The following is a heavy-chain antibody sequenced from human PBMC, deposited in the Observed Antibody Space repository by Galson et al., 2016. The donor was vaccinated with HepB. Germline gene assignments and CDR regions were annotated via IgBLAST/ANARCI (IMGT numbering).Heavy chain of an antibody. CDR1: GGSISSSRFY. Sequence: SETLSLTCTVSGGSISSSRFYWGWIRQPPGKGLVWIGTFYYSGSTYYNPSLKSRVTIFVDTSKNQFSLNLSSVTAADTAVYYCARQGDQLLSGLYYYGMDGWGQGITVTVSS. J-gene: IGHJ6*02. V-gene: IGHV4-39*01. D-gene: IGHD2-2*01. CDR2: FYYSGST. CDR3: ARQGDQLLSGLYYYGMDG.